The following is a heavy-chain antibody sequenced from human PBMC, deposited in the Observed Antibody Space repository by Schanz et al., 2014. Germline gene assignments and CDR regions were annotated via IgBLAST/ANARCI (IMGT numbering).Heavy chain of an antibody. CDR3: ARGGPAYYFDD. Sequence: DVQLVESGGGLVQPGKSLRLSCAASGFTLSSYGMHWVRQAPGKGLEWVSFIYIGGNTYYADSVKGRFTISRDNSKNTVYIRMNSLRAEDTAVYYCARGGPAYYFDDWGQGTLVTVSS. V-gene: IGHV3-66*01. CDR1: GFTLSSYG. CDR2: IYIGGNT. J-gene: IGHJ4*02.